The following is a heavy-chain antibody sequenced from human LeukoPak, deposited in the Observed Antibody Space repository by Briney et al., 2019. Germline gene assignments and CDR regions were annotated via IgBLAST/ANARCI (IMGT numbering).Heavy chain of an antibody. CDR3: ASRGVRRDYYDSSGYIGDAFDI. J-gene: IGHJ3*02. D-gene: IGHD3-22*01. CDR1: GLTFSSYW. V-gene: IGHV3-74*01. CDR2: INSDGSST. Sequence: PGGSLRLSCAASGLTFSSYWMHWVRQAPGKGLVWVSRINSDGSSTSYADSVKGRFTISRDNAKNTLYLQMNSLRAEDTAVYYCASRGVRRDYYDSSGYIGDAFDIWGQGTMVTVSS.